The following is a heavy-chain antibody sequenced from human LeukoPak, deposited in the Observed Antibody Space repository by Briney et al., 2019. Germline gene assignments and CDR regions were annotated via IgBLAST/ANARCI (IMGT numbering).Heavy chain of an antibody. CDR2: INSDGSST. D-gene: IGHD3-22*01. CDR1: GFTFSSYW. Sequence: GGSLRLSCAASGFTFSSYWMHWVRQAPGKGLVWVSRINSDGSSTSYADSVKGRFTISRDNAKNTLYLQMNSLRAEDTAVYYCARAGYDSIGYFWGFDYWSQGTLVTVSS. CDR3: ARAGYDSIGYFWGFDY. V-gene: IGHV3-74*01. J-gene: IGHJ4*02.